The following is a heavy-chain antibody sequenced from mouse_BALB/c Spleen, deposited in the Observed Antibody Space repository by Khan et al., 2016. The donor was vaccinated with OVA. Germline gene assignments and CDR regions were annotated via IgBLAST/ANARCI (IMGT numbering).Heavy chain of an antibody. CDR2: IWGDGST. Sequence: QVQLKESGPGLVAPSQSLSITCTVSGFSLTSYGVNWVRQPPGKGLEWLGVIWGDGSTNYHSTLMSRLSISKDNSQSQVFLKLSSLQTDDTATYYSDKGGTANYDAMDYWGQGTSVTISS. J-gene: IGHJ4*01. D-gene: IGHD1-2*01. CDR3: DKGGTANYDAMDY. CDR1: GFSLTSYG. V-gene: IGHV2-3*01.